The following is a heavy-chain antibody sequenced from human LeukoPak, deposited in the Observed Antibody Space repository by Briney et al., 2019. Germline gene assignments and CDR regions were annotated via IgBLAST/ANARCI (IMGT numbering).Heavy chain of an antibody. V-gene: IGHV3-48*01. CDR3: AKDLDMYGEFPYGMDV. Sequence: GGSLRLSCAASEFSLSSYSMDWFRQTPGKGLEWISYTSSSGRTVYYADSVEGRFTVSRDNAKNALYLQMNSLRAEDTAVYYCAKDLDMYGEFPYGMDVWGQGTTVTVSS. CDR1: EFSLSSYS. CDR2: TSSSGRTV. D-gene: IGHD3-10*02. J-gene: IGHJ6*02.